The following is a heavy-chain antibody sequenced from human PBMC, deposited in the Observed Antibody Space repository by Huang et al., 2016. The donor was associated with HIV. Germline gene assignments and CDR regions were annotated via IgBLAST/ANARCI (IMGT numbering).Heavy chain of an antibody. J-gene: IGHJ4*02. V-gene: IGHV4-34*01. CDR1: GGSFSGPN. Sequence: QVQLHQWGAGLLKPSETLSLTCAVYGGSFSGPNWTWIRQTPGKGLEWIGEINQSGRTNYSPSLKRRVTISLDPSKNQFSLRLRSVTAADTAVYYCARGRGDARGFLGLDFWGQGTLVTVSS. CDR3: ARGRGDARGFLGLDF. D-gene: IGHD3-16*01. CDR2: INQSGRT.